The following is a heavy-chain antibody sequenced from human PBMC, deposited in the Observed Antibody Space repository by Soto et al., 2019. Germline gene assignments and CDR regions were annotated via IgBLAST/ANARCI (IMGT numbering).Heavy chain of an antibody. CDR2: ISGNGGST. CDR3: AKHDYGDYDFDY. V-gene: IGHV3-23*01. J-gene: IGHJ4*02. CDR1: GFIFTTYA. D-gene: IGHD4-17*01. Sequence: EVQLLESGGGLVQPGGSLRLSCAASGFIFTTYAMSWVRQAPGKGLEWVSAISGNGGSTYYADSVKGRFTISRDNSKNTLYLQMNGLRAEDTAVYYCAKHDYGDYDFDYWGQGTLVTVSS.